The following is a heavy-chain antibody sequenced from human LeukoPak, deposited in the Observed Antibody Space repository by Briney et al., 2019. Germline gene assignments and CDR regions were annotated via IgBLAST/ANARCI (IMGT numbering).Heavy chain of an antibody. D-gene: IGHD1-14*01. CDR2: MNPNSGNT. CDR1: GYTFTSYD. J-gene: IGHJ6*02. V-gene: IGHV1-8*01. Sequence: ASVKISCKASGYTFTSYDINWVRQATGQGLEWMGWMNPNSGNTGYAQKLQGRVTMTRDTSISTAYMELSSLACEDTAVYYCARVPSYNGAEGFYFYGSDVWGHGTTVTVSS. CDR3: ARVPSYNGAEGFYFYGSDV.